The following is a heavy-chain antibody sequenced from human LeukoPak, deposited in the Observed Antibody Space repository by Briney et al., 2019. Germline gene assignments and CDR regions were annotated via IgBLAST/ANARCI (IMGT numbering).Heavy chain of an antibody. J-gene: IGHJ5*02. CDR2: INPSGGGT. CDR3: ARDNSVGDNAWWFDP. Sequence: ASAKVSCKASGYTFTNYYIHWVRQAPGQGLEWMGIINPSGGGTSYAQKFQGRVTMTRDMSTSTDYMELSSLRSEDTAIYYCARDNSVGDNAWWFDPWGQGTLVTVSS. V-gene: IGHV1-46*01. CDR1: GYTFTNYY. D-gene: IGHD1-26*01.